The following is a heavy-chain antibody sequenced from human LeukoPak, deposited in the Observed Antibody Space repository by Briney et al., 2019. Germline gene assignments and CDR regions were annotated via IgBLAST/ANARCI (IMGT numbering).Heavy chain of an antibody. CDR2: IYSGGNT. V-gene: IGHV3-66*02. CDR1: GFTVSSNY. J-gene: IGHJ4*02. Sequence: GGSLRLSCAASGFTVSSNYMSWVRQAPGKGLEWVSVIYSGGNTYYADSVKGRFTISRDNSKNTLYLQMNSLRAEDTAVYYCARDLPSKSFDYWGQGTLVTVSS. CDR3: ARDLPSKSFDY.